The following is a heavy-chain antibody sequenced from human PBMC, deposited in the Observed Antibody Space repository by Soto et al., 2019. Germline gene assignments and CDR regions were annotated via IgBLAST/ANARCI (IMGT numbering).Heavy chain of an antibody. CDR2: IYSSGPT. CDR3: ARAFGGSYDY. J-gene: IGHJ4*02. CDR1: GLTVSSYY. Sequence: LRLSCAASGLTVSSYYINWVRLVPEKGLEWVSVIYSSGPTFYADSVRGRFTISRDNSKNTLYLQMNSLRVEDTAVYYCARAFGGSYDYWGQGTLVTVSS. V-gene: IGHV3-53*01. D-gene: IGHD2-15*01.